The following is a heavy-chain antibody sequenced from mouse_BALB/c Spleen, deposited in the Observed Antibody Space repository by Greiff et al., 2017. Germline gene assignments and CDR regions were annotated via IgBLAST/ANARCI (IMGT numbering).Heavy chain of an antibody. V-gene: IGHV1S137*01. CDR1: GYTFTDYA. Sequence: QVHVKQSGAELVRPGVSVKISCKGSGYTFTDYAMHWVKQSHAKSLEWIGVISTYYGDASYNQKFKGKATMTVDKSSSTAYMELARLTSEDSAIYYCARNYASMDYWGQGTSVTVSS. CDR3: ARNYASMDY. CDR2: ISTYYGDA. J-gene: IGHJ4*01. D-gene: IGHD2-4*01.